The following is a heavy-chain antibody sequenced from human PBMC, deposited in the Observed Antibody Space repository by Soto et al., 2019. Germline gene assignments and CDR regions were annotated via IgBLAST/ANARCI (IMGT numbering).Heavy chain of an antibody. V-gene: IGHV3-15*01. D-gene: IGHD6-6*01. Sequence: GGSLRLSCAASGFTFSNAWMSWVRQAPGKGLEWVGRIKSKTDGGTTDYAAPVKGRFTISRDDSKNTLYLQMNSLKTEDTAVYYCTTSIAPTNDAFDIWGQGTMVTVSS. J-gene: IGHJ3*02. CDR2: IKSKTDGGTT. CDR1: GFTFSNAW. CDR3: TTSIAPTNDAFDI.